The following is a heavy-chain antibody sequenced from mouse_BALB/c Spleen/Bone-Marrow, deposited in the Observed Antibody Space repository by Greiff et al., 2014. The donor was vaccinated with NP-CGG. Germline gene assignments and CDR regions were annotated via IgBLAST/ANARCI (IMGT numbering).Heavy chain of an antibody. CDR3: ARRGSIYDGYLDY. V-gene: IGHV3-1*02. D-gene: IGHD2-3*01. Sequence: VQLQQPGPDLVKPSQSLSLTRTVTGYSITSGYSWHWIRQFPGNKLEWMGYIQYSGSTNYNPSLKSRISITRDTSKNQFFLQLNSVTTEDTATYYCARRGSIYDGYLDYWGQGTTLTVSS. J-gene: IGHJ2*01. CDR1: GYSITSGYS. CDR2: IQYSGST.